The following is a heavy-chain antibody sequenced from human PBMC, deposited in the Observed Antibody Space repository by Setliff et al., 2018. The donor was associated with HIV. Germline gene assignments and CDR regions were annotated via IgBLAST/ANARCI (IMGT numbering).Heavy chain of an antibody. Sequence: ASVKVSCKASGYTFTGYYVHWVRQAPGQGLEWMGWINPNNGGTNYAQKFQGRVAMTRDTSTSTVYMELSSLRSEDTAVYYCASAGAWQRNALDIWGQGTMVTVSS. CDR3: ASAGAWQRNALDI. CDR2: INPNNGGT. V-gene: IGHV1-2*02. D-gene: IGHD5-12*01. J-gene: IGHJ3*02. CDR1: GYTFTGYY.